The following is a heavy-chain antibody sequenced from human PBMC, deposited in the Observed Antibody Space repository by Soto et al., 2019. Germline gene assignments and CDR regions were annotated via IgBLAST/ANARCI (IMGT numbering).Heavy chain of an antibody. V-gene: IGHV3-33*01. CDR1: GFTFSSYG. CDR2: IWYDGSNK. Sequence: QVQLVESGGGVVQPGRSLRLSCAASGFTFSSYGMHWVRQAPGKGLEWVAVIWYDGSNKYYADSVKGRFTISRDNSKNTLYLQMNSLRVNDTVVYYCERDLRYDFWSGSDGIAVWGHGTTVTVSS. D-gene: IGHD3-3*01. CDR3: ERDLRYDFWSGSDGIAV. J-gene: IGHJ6*01.